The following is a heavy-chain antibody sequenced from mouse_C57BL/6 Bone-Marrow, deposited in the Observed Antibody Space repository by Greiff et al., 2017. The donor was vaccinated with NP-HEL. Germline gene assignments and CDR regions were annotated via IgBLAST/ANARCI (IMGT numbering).Heavy chain of an antibody. CDR2: ISYSGST. Sequence: EVQRVESGPGMVKPSQSLSLTCTVTGYSITSGYDWHWIRHFPGNKLEWMGYISYSGSTNYNPSLKSRISITHDTSKNHFFLKLNSVTTEDTATYYCARDNYYGSSSAWFAYWGQGTLVTVSA. D-gene: IGHD1-1*01. V-gene: IGHV3-1*01. CDR3: ARDNYYGSSSAWFAY. CDR1: GYSITSGYD. J-gene: IGHJ3*01.